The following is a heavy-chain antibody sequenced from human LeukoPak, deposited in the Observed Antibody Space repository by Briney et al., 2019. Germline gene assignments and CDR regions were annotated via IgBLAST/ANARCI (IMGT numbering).Heavy chain of an antibody. J-gene: IGHJ3*01. CDR3: VRDDDYERDDIWYDALDV. CDR1: GFISSKYW. Sequence: GGSLRLSCAGSGFISSKYWMTWVRQAPGKVLEWVANIRHDGIRQNYLDSVEGRFSISRDNAQNSLFLQMNNLRVEDTGIYYCVRDDDYERDDIWYDALDVWGPGTRVTVSS. D-gene: IGHD3-22*01. V-gene: IGHV3-7*01. CDR2: IRHDGIRQ.